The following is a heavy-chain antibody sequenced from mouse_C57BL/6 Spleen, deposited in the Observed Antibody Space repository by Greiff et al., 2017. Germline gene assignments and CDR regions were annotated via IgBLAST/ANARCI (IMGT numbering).Heavy chain of an antibody. D-gene: IGHD2-10*01. Sequence: QVQLQQSGAELAKPGASVKLSCKASGYTFTSYWMHWVKQRPGQGLEWIGYINPSSGYTKYNQKFKDKATLTADKSSSTAYMQLSSLTYEDSAVXYCASPLLDYAMDYWGQGTSVTVSS. V-gene: IGHV1-7*01. CDR2: INPSSGYT. CDR1: GYTFTSYW. CDR3: ASPLLDYAMDY. J-gene: IGHJ4*01.